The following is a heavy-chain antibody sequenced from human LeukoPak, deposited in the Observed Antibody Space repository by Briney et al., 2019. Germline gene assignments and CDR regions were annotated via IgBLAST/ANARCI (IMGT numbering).Heavy chain of an antibody. J-gene: IGHJ4*02. V-gene: IGHV4-59*01. CDR1: GGSISSYY. CDR2: IYYSGST. D-gene: IGHD3-22*01. CDR3: ARTNYYYDSSGYYSAFDY. Sequence: SETLSLTCTVSGGSISSYYWSWIRQPPGKGLEWIGYIYYSGSTKYKPSLKSRVTISVDTSKNQFSLKLSSVTAADTAVYYCARTNYYYDSSGYYSAFDYWGQGTLVTVSS.